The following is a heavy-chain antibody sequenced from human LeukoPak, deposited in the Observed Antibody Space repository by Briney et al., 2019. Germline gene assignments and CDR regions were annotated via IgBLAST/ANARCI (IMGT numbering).Heavy chain of an antibody. CDR1: GFTFSTYR. D-gene: IGHD4-11*01. CDR2: IKQDGSEK. CDR3: TRVEETATTAAIIRKYSYYYYYMDV. J-gene: IGHJ6*03. V-gene: IGHV3-7*01. Sequence: GGSLRLSCAASGFTFSTYRMSWVRQAPGKGLEWVANIKQDGSEKHYVDSVKGRFTISRDNAKNSLYLQMSSLRAEDTAVYYCTRVEETATTAAIIRKYSYYYYYMDVWGKGNTITVSS.